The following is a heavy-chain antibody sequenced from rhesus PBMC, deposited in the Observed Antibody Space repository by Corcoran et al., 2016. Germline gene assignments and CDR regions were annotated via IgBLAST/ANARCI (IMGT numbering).Heavy chain of an antibody. V-gene: IGHV2-95*01. CDR2: IYWNDSK. J-gene: IGHJ3*01. D-gene: IGHD4-11*01. CDR1: GFSISTTGPG. CDR3: ARVVNNYDDAFDF. Sequence: QVTLKESGPALVKPTQTLTLTCTFSGFSISTTGPGVGWIRQPPGKALEWLANIYWNDSKYYSTSLKSRLTISKDTSKNQVVLTMTNMDPVDTATYYCARVVNNYDDAFDFWGQGLRVTVSS.